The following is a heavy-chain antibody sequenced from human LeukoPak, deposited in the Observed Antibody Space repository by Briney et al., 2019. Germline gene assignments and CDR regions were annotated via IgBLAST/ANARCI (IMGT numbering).Heavy chain of an antibody. Sequence: GGSLRLSCTASGFAFSTYGMNWVRQAPGKGLEWVALISYDGGNKDYADSVKGRFTISRDNAKNSLYLQMNSLRAEDTAVYYCARRYSNSFDYWGQGTLVTVSS. CDR3: ARRYSNSFDY. V-gene: IGHV3-30*03. J-gene: IGHJ4*02. CDR2: ISYDGGNK. CDR1: GFAFSTYG. D-gene: IGHD4-11*01.